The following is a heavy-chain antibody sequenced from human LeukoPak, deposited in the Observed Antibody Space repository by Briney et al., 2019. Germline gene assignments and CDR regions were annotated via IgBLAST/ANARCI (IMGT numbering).Heavy chain of an antibody. V-gene: IGHV3-74*01. CDR2: IDIDGSGA. Sequence: GGSLRLSCAASGFTFRSYWMHWVRQVPGKGLVWVSRIDIDGSGARYADSVKGRFTISRDNAKNTVYLQMNSLRAEDTAVFYCARSWGSAGHFDYWGQGTLVTVSS. D-gene: IGHD7-27*01. CDR3: ARSWGSAGHFDY. J-gene: IGHJ4*02. CDR1: GFTFRSYW.